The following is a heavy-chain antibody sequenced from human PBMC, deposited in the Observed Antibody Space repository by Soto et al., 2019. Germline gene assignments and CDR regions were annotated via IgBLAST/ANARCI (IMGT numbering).Heavy chain of an antibody. J-gene: IGHJ4*02. Sequence: QVQLEQSGAVVKKPGASVKVSCKASGYTFTSYGITWVRQAPGRGLEWLGWSSAYNGNTDYAQKVQDRVTMTTDRSTSTAYMELRSLRSDDTAVYYCARADVLEYTSRFCLDFWGQGTLVTVSS. CDR2: SSAYNGNT. D-gene: IGHD6-13*01. CDR1: GYTFTSYG. CDR3: ARADVLEYTSRFCLDF. V-gene: IGHV1-18*01.